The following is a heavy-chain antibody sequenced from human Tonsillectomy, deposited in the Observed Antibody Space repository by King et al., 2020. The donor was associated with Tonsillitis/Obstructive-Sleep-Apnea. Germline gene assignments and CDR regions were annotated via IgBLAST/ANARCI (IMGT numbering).Heavy chain of an antibody. CDR1: GFTFDNYA. J-gene: IGHJ5*02. CDR2: ISWNSGSI. V-gene: IGHV3-9*01. Sequence: VQLVESGGGLVQPGRSLRLSCAASGFTFDNYAMHWVRQAPGKGLEWVSGISWNSGSIGYADSVKGRFTISRDNAKNSLYLQMNSLRAEDTALYYCAKGGGRGVVVPNWFAPWGQGTLVTVSS. CDR3: AKGGGRGVVVPNWFAP. D-gene: IGHD2-15*01.